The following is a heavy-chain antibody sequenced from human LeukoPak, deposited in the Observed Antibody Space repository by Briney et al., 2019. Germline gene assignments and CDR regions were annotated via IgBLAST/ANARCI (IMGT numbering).Heavy chain of an antibody. D-gene: IGHD2-8*01. CDR2: INHSGST. J-gene: IGHJ4*02. V-gene: IGHV4-34*01. Sequence: SETLSLTCAVYGGSFSGYYWSWISQPPGKRLEWIGEINHSGSTNYNPSLKSRVTISVDTSKNQFSLKLSSVTAADTAVFYCARGSRGLRYCTNGVCLRAGAFDYWGQGTLVTVSS. CDR3: ARGSRGLRYCTNGVCLRAGAFDY. CDR1: GGSFSGYY.